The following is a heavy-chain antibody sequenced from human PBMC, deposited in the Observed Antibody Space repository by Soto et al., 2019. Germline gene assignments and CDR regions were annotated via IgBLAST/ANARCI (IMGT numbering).Heavy chain of an antibody. CDR1: GGSLRGSY. Sequence: QVHLQQWGAGLLKPSETLSLTCGVYGGSLRGSYWSWIRQPPGKALEWLGKVTHSGSTTFNPSLKSRGSVSVDTSDNQCSLKLTSVTAADTAVYYCARGHIPVYGPVPDYFDSWGQGTLVTVSS. D-gene: IGHD2-21*01. J-gene: IGHJ4*02. V-gene: IGHV4-34*02. CDR3: ARGHIPVYGPVPDYFDS. CDR2: VTHSGST.